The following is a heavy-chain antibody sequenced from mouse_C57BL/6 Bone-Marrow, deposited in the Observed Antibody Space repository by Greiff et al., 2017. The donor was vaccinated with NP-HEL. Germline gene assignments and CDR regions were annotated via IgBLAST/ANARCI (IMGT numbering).Heavy chain of an antibody. CDR3: ARRVYDYDGAWFAY. D-gene: IGHD2-4*01. CDR2: INPNNGGT. V-gene: IGHV1-18*01. J-gene: IGHJ3*01. Sequence: EVKLVESGPELVKPGASVKIPCKASGYTFTDYNMDWVKQSHGKSLEWIGDINPNNGGTIYNQKFKGKATLTVDKSSSTAYMELRSLTSEDTAVYYCARRVYDYDGAWFAYWGQGTLDTVSA. CDR1: GYTFTDYN.